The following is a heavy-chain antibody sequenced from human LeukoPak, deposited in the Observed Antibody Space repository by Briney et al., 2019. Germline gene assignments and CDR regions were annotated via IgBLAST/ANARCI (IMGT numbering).Heavy chain of an antibody. V-gene: IGHV5-51*01. CDR2: IYPGDSDT. CDR1: SCGFTNYW. Sequence: EAPQIFSKAASCGFTNYWSTHGRQMPGRRREWMVIIYPGDSDTRYSPSSQGQVTISADKSTSTAYLRWSSLKASDTAMYYCARHALSIAAAGKVSSRVYYYYGMDVWGQGTTVTVSS. CDR3: ARHALSIAAAGKVSSRVYYYYGMDV. D-gene: IGHD6-13*01. J-gene: IGHJ6*02.